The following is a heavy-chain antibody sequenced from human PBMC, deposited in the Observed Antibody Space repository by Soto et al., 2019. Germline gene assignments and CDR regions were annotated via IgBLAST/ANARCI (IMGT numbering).Heavy chain of an antibody. CDR2: INSDGSST. D-gene: IGHD3-3*01. CDR3: SFPHAGVAVPVANFDY. Sequence: VSLRLSCAVSGFTFTSYWLHWVRHAPGTGLVWVSGINSDGSSTSYADSVKGRFTISIDNAKNTLYLQMNSLRAEDTAVYYCSFPHAGVAVPVANFDYWGQGTLVTVSS. J-gene: IGHJ4*02. V-gene: IGHV3-74*01. CDR1: GFTFTSYW.